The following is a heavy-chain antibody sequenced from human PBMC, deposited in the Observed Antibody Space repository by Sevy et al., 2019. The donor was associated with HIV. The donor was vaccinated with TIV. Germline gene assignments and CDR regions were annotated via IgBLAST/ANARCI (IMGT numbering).Heavy chain of an antibody. V-gene: IGHV3-7*01. Sequence: GGSLRLSCAASGFTFTTYWMTWVRQAPGKGLEWVANIKQDGSEKYYVDSVKGRFTISRDNAKNSVYLQMNSLRVEDTAVYYCERGLYNAFDWGQGTLVTVSS. CDR1: GFTFTTYW. D-gene: IGHD3-16*01. CDR3: ERGLYNAFD. J-gene: IGHJ4*02. CDR2: IKQDGSEK.